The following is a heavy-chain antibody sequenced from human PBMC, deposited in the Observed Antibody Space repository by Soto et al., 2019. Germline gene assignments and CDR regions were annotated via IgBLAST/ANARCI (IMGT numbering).Heavy chain of an antibody. CDR1: GLTFSSYA. J-gene: IGHJ4*02. CDR2: ISGSGGST. V-gene: IGHV3-23*01. Sequence: VGSLRLSCAASGLTFSSYAMSWVRQAPGKGLEWVSAISGSGGSTYYADSVKGRFTISRDNSKNTLYLQMNSLRAEDTAVYYCAKERRITMIVVAITSFDYWGQGTLVTVSS. D-gene: IGHD3-22*01. CDR3: AKERRITMIVVAITSFDY.